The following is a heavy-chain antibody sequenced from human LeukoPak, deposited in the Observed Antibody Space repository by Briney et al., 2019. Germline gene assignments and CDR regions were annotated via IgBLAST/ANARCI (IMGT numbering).Heavy chain of an antibody. J-gene: IGHJ3*02. CDR2: TKQDGSEK. D-gene: IGHD1-26*01. CDR1: GFTFSSYW. CDR3: AREQWELPRAFDI. V-gene: IGHV3-7*01. Sequence: PGGSLRLSCAASGFTFSSYWMSWVRQAPGKGLEWVANTKQDGSEKYYVDSVEGRFTISRDSAKNSLYLQMNSLRAEDTAVYYCAREQWELPRAFDIWGQGTMVTVSS.